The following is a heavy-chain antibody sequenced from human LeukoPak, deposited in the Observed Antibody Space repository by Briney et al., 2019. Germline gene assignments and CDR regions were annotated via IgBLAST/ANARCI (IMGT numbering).Heavy chain of an antibody. Sequence: GASVKVSCKASGYTFTSYGISWVRQAPGQGLEWMGWISAYKGNTNYAQKLQGRVTMTTDTSTSTAYMELRSLRSDDTAVYYCARDRYYYDSSGYYHLDYWGQGTLVTVSS. CDR3: ARDRYYYDSSGYYHLDY. D-gene: IGHD3-22*01. CDR2: ISAYKGNT. V-gene: IGHV1-18*01. J-gene: IGHJ4*02. CDR1: GYTFTSYG.